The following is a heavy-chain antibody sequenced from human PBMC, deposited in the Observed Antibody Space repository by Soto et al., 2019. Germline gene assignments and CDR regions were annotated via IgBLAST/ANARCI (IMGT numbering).Heavy chain of an antibody. Sequence: EVQLLESGGGLVQPGGSLRLSCAASGFTFSSYAMSWVRQAPGKGLEWVSAISGSGGSTYYADSVKGRFTISRDNSKNTLYLKMNSLRAEDTAVYYCAKATPGMATISFYFDYWGQGTLVTVSS. CDR2: ISGSGGST. V-gene: IGHV3-23*01. CDR3: AKATPGMATISFYFDY. D-gene: IGHD5-12*01. CDR1: GFTFSSYA. J-gene: IGHJ4*02.